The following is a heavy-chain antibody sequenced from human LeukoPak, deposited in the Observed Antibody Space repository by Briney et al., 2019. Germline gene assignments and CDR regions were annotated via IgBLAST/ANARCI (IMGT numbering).Heavy chain of an antibody. CDR3: AKANARWGVARPFDY. CDR2: ISGSGGST. D-gene: IGHD3-10*01. Sequence: GGSLRLSCAASGFTFSSYAMSWVRQAPGKGLEWVSAISGSGGSTYYADSVKGRFTISRDNSKNTLYLQMNSLRAEDTAVYYCAKANARWGVARPFDYWGQGTLVTVSS. CDR1: GFTFSSYA. V-gene: IGHV3-23*01. J-gene: IGHJ4*02.